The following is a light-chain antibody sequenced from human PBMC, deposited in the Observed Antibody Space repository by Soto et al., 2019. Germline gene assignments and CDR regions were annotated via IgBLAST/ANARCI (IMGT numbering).Light chain of an antibody. CDR1: QAIGGR. Sequence: DIQMTQSPSSVSASVGDRITITCRASQAIGGRLAWFQQKPGKAPQYLIQAASILQSGVPSRFSGSGSGTEFILTINNLQPEYFASYFCLQVYSFPRTFGLGTKVEI. CDR3: LQVYSFPRT. CDR2: AAS. J-gene: IGKJ1*01. V-gene: IGKV1-12*01.